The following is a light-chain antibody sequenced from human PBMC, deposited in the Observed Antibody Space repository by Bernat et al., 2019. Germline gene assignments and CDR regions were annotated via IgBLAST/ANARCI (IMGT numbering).Light chain of an antibody. CDR3: QQYDRYPLT. J-gene: IGKJ4*01. Sequence: DIQITQSPSSLSASVGDRVTITFRATQDISKYLTLYQHRPGQAPKSLIYGASTLYSGVPSRFSGSGSGTDFTLTISSLQPEDLATYYCQQYDRYPLTFGGGTKVEVK. V-gene: IGKV1-16*01. CDR2: GAS. CDR1: QDISKY.